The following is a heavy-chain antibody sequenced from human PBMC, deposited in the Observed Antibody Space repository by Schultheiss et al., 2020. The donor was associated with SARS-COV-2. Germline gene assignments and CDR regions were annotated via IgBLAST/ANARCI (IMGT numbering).Heavy chain of an antibody. J-gene: IGHJ4*02. Sequence: GGSLRLSCAASGFTFSNAWMSWVRQAPGKGLEWVANIKQDGSEKYYVDSVKGRFTISRDNAKNSLYLQMNSLRAEDTAVYYCAGLRFLEWLYFDYWGQGTLVTVSS. CDR2: IKQDGSEK. CDR3: AGLRFLEWLYFDY. V-gene: IGHV3-7*01. CDR1: GFTFSNAW. D-gene: IGHD3-3*01.